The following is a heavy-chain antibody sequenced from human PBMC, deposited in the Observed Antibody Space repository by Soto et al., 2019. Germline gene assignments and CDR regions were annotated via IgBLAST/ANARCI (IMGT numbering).Heavy chain of an antibody. J-gene: IGHJ6*02. CDR2: IYPGESDT. V-gene: IGHV5-51*01. CDR3: ARLRDAPPFFYAMDV. CDR1: GDSFTRYW. Sequence: PGESLKISCKGSGDSFTRYWIGWVRQMPGKGLEWMGIIYPGESDTRYSPSFQGQVTITADKSISTAYLQWFSLKASDTAMYYCARLRDAPPFFYAMDVWGQGTTVTVSS.